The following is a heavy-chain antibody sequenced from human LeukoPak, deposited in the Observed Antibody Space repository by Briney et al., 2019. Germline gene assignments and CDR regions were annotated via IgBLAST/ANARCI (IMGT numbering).Heavy chain of an antibody. J-gene: IGHJ4*02. CDR1: GFTFSSYS. D-gene: IGHD3-3*01. CDR2: ISGSGGST. Sequence: GGSLRLSCAASGFTFSSYSMSWVRQAPGKGLEWVSDISGSGGSTYYADSVKGRFTISRDNSKNTLYLQMNSLRAEDTAVYYCAKDAPLDHYDFWTRGYFDYWGQGTLVTVSS. V-gene: IGHV3-23*01. CDR3: AKDAPLDHYDFWTRGYFDY.